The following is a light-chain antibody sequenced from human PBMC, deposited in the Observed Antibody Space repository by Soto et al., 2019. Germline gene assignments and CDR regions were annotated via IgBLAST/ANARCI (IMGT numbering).Light chain of an antibody. J-gene: IGKJ4*01. CDR2: AAS. CDR1: QAISNW. CDR3: QQANSWPLT. V-gene: IGKV1D-12*01. Sequence: DIQMTQSPSSVSASVGDRVTITCRASQAISNWLAWYQQKPGEAPKLLIYAASSLHSGVPSRFSGSGSGTEFTLTINSLQPEDFATYYCQQANSWPLTFGGGTKVEIK.